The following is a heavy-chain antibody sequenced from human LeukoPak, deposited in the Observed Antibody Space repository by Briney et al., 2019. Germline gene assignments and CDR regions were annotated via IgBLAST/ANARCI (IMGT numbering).Heavy chain of an antibody. D-gene: IGHD3-3*01. CDR1: GDSVSSNSVA. CDR3: ARVLRGFLEWRYYYYGMDV. V-gene: IGHV6-1*01. Sequence: SQTLSLTCAISGDSVSSNSVAWNWIRQSPSRGLEWLGRTYYRSKWYYDYAVSVKSRITINPDTSKNHFSLQLSSVTAADTAVYYCARVLRGFLEWRYYYYGMDVWGQGTTVTVSS. CDR2: TYYRSKWYY. J-gene: IGHJ6*02.